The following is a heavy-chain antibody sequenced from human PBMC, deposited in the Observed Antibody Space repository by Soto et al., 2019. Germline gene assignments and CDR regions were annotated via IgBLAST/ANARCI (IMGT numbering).Heavy chain of an antibody. CDR3: ARTSKYSSSWSPGLFDS. D-gene: IGHD6-13*01. Sequence: ASETLSLTCAVSGYSISRSNWLGWIRQPPGKGLEWIGYIYYSGSTYYNPSLKSRVTMSVDTSKNQFSLKLSSVTAVDTAVYYCARTSKYSSSWSPGLFDSWGQGTLVIGSS. CDR2: IYYSGST. V-gene: IGHV4-28*01. CDR1: GYSISRSNW. J-gene: IGHJ5*01.